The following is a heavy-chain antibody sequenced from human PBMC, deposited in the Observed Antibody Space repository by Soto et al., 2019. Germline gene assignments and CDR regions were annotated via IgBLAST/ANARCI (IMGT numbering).Heavy chain of an antibody. J-gene: IGHJ5*02. CDR2: IFANGHT. Sequence: PSETLSLTCIVSGGSISEKYWNWVRQPPGKGLEWIGLIFANGHTDYNPTLKCQVTMSVDASKNQFSLRLTSMTAADTAVYYCVASLAAPGLNWLEPWGRGTLVTVSS. CDR1: GGSISEKY. CDR3: VASLAAPGLNWLEP. D-gene: IGHD6-13*01. V-gene: IGHV4-4*07.